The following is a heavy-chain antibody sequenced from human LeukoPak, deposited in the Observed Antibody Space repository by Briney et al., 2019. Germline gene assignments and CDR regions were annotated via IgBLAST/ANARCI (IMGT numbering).Heavy chain of an antibody. CDR1: GFTFSSYW. D-gene: IGHD4-17*01. CDR2: IKQDGSEK. CDR3: ARFVYDYGDYFLDY. V-gene: IGHV3-7*03. Sequence: GGSLRLSCAASGFTFSSYWMSWVRQAPGKGLEWVANIKQDGSEKYYVDSVKGRFTISRDNAKNSLYLQMNSLRAEDTAVYYCARFVYDYGDYFLDYWDQGTLVTVSS. J-gene: IGHJ4*02.